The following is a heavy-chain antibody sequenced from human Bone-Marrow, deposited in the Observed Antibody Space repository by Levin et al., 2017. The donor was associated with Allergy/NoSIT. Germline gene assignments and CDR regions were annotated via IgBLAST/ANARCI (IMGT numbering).Heavy chain of an antibody. CDR2: IIPIFGTA. V-gene: IGHV1-69*13. J-gene: IGHJ4*02. CDR1: GGTFSSYA. D-gene: IGHD2-2*01. Sequence: SVKVSCKASGGTFSSYAISWVRQAPGQGLEWMGGIIPIFGTANYAQKFQGRVTITADESTSTAYMELSSLRSEDTAVYYCARVIWGCISTSCYGGGFDYWGQGTLVTVSS. CDR3: ARVIWGCISTSCYGGGFDY.